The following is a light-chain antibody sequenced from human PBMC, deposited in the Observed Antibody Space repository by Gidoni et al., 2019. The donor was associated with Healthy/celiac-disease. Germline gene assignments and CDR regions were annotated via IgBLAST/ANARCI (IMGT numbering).Light chain of an antibody. V-gene: IGKV3-11*01. Sequence: ELVLTQSPATLSLSPGERATLSCRASQSVSSYLAWYQQKPGQAPRLLIYDASNRATGIPARFSGSGSGTDFTLTISSLEPEDFAVYYCQQRSNGPWTFGQGTKVDIK. CDR2: DAS. CDR1: QSVSSY. CDR3: QQRSNGPWT. J-gene: IGKJ1*01.